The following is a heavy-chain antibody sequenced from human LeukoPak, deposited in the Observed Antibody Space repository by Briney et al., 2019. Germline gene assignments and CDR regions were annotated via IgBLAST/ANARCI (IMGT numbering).Heavy chain of an antibody. CDR2: IHSSGTT. CDR1: GDSISISTDY. D-gene: IGHD6-19*01. Sequence: SSETLSLTCTVSGDSISISTDYWSWLRQPAGKGLEWIGRIHSSGTTNYNPSLKRRVTMSLDTSKKQFSLNLSSVTAADTAVYYCARGKWLVIYYFDYWGQGSLVTVSS. V-gene: IGHV4-4*07. CDR3: ARGKWLVIYYFDY. J-gene: IGHJ4*02.